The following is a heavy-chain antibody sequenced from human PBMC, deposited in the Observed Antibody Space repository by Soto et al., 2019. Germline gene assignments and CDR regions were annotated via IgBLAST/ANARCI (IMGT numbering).Heavy chain of an antibody. Sequence: QVQLVQSGAEVKKPGASVKVSCKASGYTFTSYGISWVRQAPGQGLEWMGWISAYNGNTNYAQKLQGRVTMTTDTTPSTAYMELRSLRSDDTAVYYCARGAVGKGSSSGSDGMDVWGQGTTVTVSS. J-gene: IGHJ6*02. CDR2: ISAYNGNT. V-gene: IGHV1-18*01. D-gene: IGHD6-25*01. CDR3: ARGAVGKGSSSGSDGMDV. CDR1: GYTFTSYG.